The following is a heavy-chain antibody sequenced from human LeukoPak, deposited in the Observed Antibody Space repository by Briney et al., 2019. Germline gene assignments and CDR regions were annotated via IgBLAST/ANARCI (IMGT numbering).Heavy chain of an antibody. D-gene: IGHD2-15*01. CDR1: GYTFTSYY. V-gene: IGHV1-46*01. CDR3: ARAGTIVVAVAALPKARHPGMDV. Sequence: ASVKVSCKASGYTFTSYYMHWVRQAPGQGLEWMGIINPSGGSTSYAQKFQGRVTMTRDTSTSTVYMELSSLRSEDTAVYYCARAGTIVVAVAALPKARHPGMDVWGQGTTVTVSS. CDR2: INPSGGST. J-gene: IGHJ6*02.